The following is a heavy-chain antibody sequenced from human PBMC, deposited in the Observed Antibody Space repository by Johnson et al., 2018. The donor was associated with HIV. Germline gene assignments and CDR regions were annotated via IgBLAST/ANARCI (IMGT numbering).Heavy chain of an antibody. V-gene: IGHV3-11*01. J-gene: IGHJ3*02. CDR3: AKDIRGESDHYYDSSGSYGHDAFDI. D-gene: IGHD3-22*01. CDR1: GFTFSDYY. Sequence: QVQLVESGGGLVKSGGSLRLSCAASGFTFSDYYMSWIRQAPGKGLEWVSYISSSGSTIYYADSVKGRFTISRDNAKNSLYLQMNSLRAEDTALYYCAKDIRGESDHYYDSSGSYGHDAFDIWGQGTMVTVSS. CDR2: ISSSGSTI.